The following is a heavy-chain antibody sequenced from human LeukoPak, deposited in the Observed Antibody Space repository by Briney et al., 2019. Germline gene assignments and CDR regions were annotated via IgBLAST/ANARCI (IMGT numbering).Heavy chain of an antibody. CDR2: ISSSSSYI. CDR3: ARDGSYSSSWYFDY. V-gene: IGHV3-11*06. CDR1: GFTFTDVY. Sequence: GGSLRLSCAASGFTFTDVYMSWIRQAPGKGLEWVSSISSSSSYIYYADSVKGRFTISRDNAKNSLYLQMNSLRAEDTAVYYCARDGSYSSSWYFDYWGQGTLVTVSS. J-gene: IGHJ4*02. D-gene: IGHD6-13*01.